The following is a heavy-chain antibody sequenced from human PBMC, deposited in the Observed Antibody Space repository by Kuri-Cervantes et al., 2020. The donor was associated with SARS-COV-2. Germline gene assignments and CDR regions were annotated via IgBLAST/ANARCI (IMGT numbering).Heavy chain of an antibody. CDR1: GFTFSSYS. CDR2: IRYDGNYK. V-gene: IGHV3-30*02. J-gene: IGHJ6*03. D-gene: IGHD6-13*01. Sequence: GESLKISCAASGFTFSSYSMNWVRQAPGKGLEWVAFIRYDGNYKTYADAVKGRFTISRDNSKNTLYLQMDNLRAEDRAVYYCAKDLIAAAGNDYFYMDVWGTGTTVTVSS. CDR3: AKDLIAAAGNDYFYMDV.